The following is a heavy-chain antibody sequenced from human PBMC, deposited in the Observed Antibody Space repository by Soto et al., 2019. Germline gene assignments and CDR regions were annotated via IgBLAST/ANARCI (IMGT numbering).Heavy chain of an antibody. V-gene: IGHV3-23*01. CDR1: GFSFGSYA. Sequence: HPGGSLRLSCAASGFSFGSYALSWVRQAPGKGLEWVSTISCSDGKTFYADSVKGRFSISRDTSQSTLYLQMNSLRADDTAMYYCARWSYLDYWGQGTRVTVSS. D-gene: IGHD3-3*01. J-gene: IGHJ4*02. CDR3: ARWSYLDY. CDR2: ISCSDGKT.